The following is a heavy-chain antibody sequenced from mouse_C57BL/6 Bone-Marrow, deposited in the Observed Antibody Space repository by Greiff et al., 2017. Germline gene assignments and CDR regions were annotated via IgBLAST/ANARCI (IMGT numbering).Heavy chain of an antibody. J-gene: IGHJ3*01. CDR3: ARYLYYGSSPWFAY. Sequence: EVQGVESGGGLVQPGGSLSLSCAASGFTFTDYYMSWVRQPPGQALEWLGFIRNKANGYTTEYSASVKGRFTISRENSQSILYLQMNALRAEESATYYCARYLYYGSSPWFAYWGQGTLVTGSA. D-gene: IGHD1-1*01. CDR2: IRNKANGYTT. V-gene: IGHV7-3*01. CDR1: GFTFTDYY.